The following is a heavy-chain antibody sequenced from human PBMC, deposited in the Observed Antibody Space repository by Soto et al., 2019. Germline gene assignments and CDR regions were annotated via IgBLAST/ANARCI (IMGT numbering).Heavy chain of an antibody. D-gene: IGHD3-22*01. V-gene: IGHV1-3*01. Sequence: GASVKVSCKASGYTFTNYAIHWVRQAPRQTREWMGWINAGDGYTKYSQTFQGRVTITRDTSASTAYMELSSLRSEDTAVYYCARGPAGYYDSVGYFPYYFDYWAQETLVTVSS. CDR2: INAGDGYT. CDR3: ARGPAGYYDSVGYFPYYFDY. CDR1: GYTFTNYA. J-gene: IGHJ4*01.